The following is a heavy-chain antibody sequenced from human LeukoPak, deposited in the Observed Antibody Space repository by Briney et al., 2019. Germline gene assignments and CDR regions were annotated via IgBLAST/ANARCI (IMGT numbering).Heavy chain of an antibody. Sequence: ASVKVSCKASGYTFTSYDINWVRQATGQVLEWMGWMNPNSGNTGYAQKFQGRVTMTRNTSISTAYMELSSLRSEDTAVYYCAIRRRQLSYNWFDPWGQGTLVTVSS. CDR2: MNPNSGNT. V-gene: IGHV1-8*01. J-gene: IGHJ5*02. CDR1: GYTFTSYD. CDR3: AIRRRQLSYNWFDP. D-gene: IGHD2-2*01.